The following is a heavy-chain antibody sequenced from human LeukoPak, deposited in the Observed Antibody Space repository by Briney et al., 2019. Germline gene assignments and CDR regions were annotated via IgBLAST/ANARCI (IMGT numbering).Heavy chain of an antibody. CDR3: ASGYQIVS. D-gene: IGHD2/OR15-2a*01. J-gene: IGHJ5*02. Sequence: SETLSLTCTVSGGSISNYYWSWIRQPPGNGLEWIGYIYYGGTTDYNPSLKSRVTISVDTSKNQFSLTVRSVTAADTAVYYCASGYQIVSWGQGTLVSVSS. CDR1: GGSISNYY. V-gene: IGHV4-59*01. CDR2: IYYGGTT.